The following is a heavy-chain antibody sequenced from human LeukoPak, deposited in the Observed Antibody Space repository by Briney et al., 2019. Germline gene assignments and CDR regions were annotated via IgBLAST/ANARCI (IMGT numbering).Heavy chain of an antibody. CDR2: IYTSGST. J-gene: IGHJ6*03. CDR1: GGSISSYY. V-gene: IGHV4-4*07. D-gene: IGHD6-13*01. Sequence: SETLSLTCTVSGGSISSYYWSWIRQPAGKGLEWIGRIYTSGSTNYNPSLKSRVTMSVDTFKNQFSLKLSSVTAADTAVYYCARDTASSSWYSIMTDYYYYYYMDVWGKGTTVTVSS. CDR3: ARDTASSSWYSIMTDYYYYYYMDV.